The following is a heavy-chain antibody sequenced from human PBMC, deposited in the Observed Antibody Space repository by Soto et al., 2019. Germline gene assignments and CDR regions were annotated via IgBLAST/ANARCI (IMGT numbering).Heavy chain of an antibody. CDR2: IYYSGST. J-gene: IGHJ4*02. CDR1: GGSISSGDYY. V-gene: IGHV4-30-4*01. D-gene: IGHD2-21*02. CDR3: ARGWAYCGGDCPYAIDY. Sequence: SETLSLTCTVSGGSISSGDYYWSWIRQPPGKGLEWIGYIYYSGSTYYNPSLKSRVTISVDTSKNQFSLKLSSVTAADTAVYYCARGWAYCGGDCPYAIDYWGQGTLVTVSS.